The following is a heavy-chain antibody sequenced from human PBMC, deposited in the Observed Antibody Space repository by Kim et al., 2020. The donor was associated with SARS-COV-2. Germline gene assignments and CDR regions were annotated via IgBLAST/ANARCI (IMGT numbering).Heavy chain of an antibody. CDR3: ASHRDGYNLVPFDY. D-gene: IGHD5-12*01. Sequence: AQKFPGRVTITADESTSTAYMELSSLRSEDTAVYYCASHRDGYNLVPFDYWGQGTLVTVSS. J-gene: IGHJ4*02. V-gene: IGHV1-69*01.